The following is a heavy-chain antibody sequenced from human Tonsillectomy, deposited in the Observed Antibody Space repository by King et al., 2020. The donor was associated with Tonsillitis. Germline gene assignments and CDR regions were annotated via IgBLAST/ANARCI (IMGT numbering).Heavy chain of an antibody. CDR2: IRNDGSNK. Sequence: VQLVESGGGVVQPGGSLRLSCAASGFTFSTNAMHWVRQAPGKGLEWVTFIRNDGSNKYYADSVKGRFTISRDNSKNTLYLKMNSLRAEDTAVYYCAKDLQESDPLLVFVTWGKGTMFTFSS. V-gene: IGHV3-30*02. CDR3: AKDLQESDPLLVFVT. CDR1: GFTFSTNA. J-gene: IGHJ3*02.